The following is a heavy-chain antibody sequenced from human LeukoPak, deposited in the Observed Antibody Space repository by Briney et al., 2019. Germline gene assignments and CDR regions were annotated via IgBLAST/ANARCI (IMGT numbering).Heavy chain of an antibody. V-gene: IGHV3-30*18. CDR3: AKTPAAGIFFFDS. D-gene: IGHD6-13*01. Sequence: PGNSLRLSCAASGFTFSSYAMHWVRQAPGKGLEWVAVISYDGSNKYYADSVKGRFTISRDSSKNTLYLQIDSLRGEDTAVYYCAKTPAAGIFFFDSWGQGTLVTVSS. J-gene: IGHJ4*02. CDR2: ISYDGSNK. CDR1: GFTFSSYA.